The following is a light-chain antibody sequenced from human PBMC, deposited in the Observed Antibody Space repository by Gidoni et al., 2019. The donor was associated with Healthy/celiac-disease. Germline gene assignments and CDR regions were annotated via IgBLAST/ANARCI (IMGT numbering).Light chain of an antibody. Sequence: EIVLTQSPATLSLSPGERATLSCRASQSVSSYLAWYQQKPGQAPRLLIYDASNRATGIPARFSGSGSGTDFTLTISSLEPEDFAVYYCQQRSNWRPTFXGXTKVEIK. CDR1: QSVSSY. J-gene: IGKJ4*01. V-gene: IGKV3-11*01. CDR3: QQRSNWRPT. CDR2: DAS.